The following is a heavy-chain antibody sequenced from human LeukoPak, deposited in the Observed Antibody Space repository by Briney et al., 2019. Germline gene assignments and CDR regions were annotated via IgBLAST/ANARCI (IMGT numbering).Heavy chain of an antibody. CDR2: INHSGST. Sequence: PSETLSLTCAVYGGSFSGYYWSWIRQPPGKGLEWIGEINHSGSTNYNPSLKSRVTISVDTSKNQFSLKLSSVTAADTAVYYCEIDDSGSYDSLDYWGQGILVTVSS. V-gene: IGHV4-34*01. CDR3: EIDDSGSYDSLDY. D-gene: IGHD1-26*01. CDR1: GGSFSGYY. J-gene: IGHJ4*02.